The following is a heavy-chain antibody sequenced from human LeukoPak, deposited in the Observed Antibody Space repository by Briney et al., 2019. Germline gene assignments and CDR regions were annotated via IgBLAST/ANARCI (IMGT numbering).Heavy chain of an antibody. D-gene: IGHD5/OR15-5a*01. V-gene: IGHV4-39*01. CDR3: ARLRALSGHRGAFDI. J-gene: IGHJ3*02. Sequence: SETLSLTRAVSGDSISNHIYYWDWIRQTPGKGLEWIGAVYYTGNAYYNPSLKSRVTISVDTSDNRFSLHLSSVNAADTAIYYCARLRALSGHRGAFDIWGQGTLVTVSS. CDR1: GDSISNHIYY. CDR2: VYYTGNA.